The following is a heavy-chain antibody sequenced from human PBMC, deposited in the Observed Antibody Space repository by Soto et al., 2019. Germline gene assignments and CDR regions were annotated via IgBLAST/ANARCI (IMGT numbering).Heavy chain of an antibody. Sequence: ASVKVSCKASGYTFSSYYIHWVRQAPGQGLEWMGIINPSGGSTSYVQKFQGRVTMTRDTSTSTVYMELSSLRSEDTAVYYCARDMNRGIIISGWFGPWGQGTLVTVSS. V-gene: IGHV1-46*01. D-gene: IGHD3-10*01. CDR2: INPSGGST. CDR1: GYTFSSYY. CDR3: ARDMNRGIIISGWFGP. J-gene: IGHJ5*02.